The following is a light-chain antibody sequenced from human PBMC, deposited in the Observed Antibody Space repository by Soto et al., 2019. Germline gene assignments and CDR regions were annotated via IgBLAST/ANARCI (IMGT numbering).Light chain of an antibody. V-gene: IGLV4-69*01. CDR3: QTWGTGPWV. Sequence: QLVLTQSPSASASLGASVTLTCTLSSGHSSYAIACQQQQPEKGPRYLMKLNSDGNPSKGDGIPDRFSGSSSGAERYLTISSLQSEDESDYYCQTWGTGPWVFGGGTKVTVL. J-gene: IGLJ3*02. CDR2: LNSDGNP. CDR1: SGHSSYA.